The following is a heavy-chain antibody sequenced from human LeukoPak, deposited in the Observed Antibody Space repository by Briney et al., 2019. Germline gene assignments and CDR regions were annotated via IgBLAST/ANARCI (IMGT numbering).Heavy chain of an antibody. J-gene: IGHJ6*03. D-gene: IGHD5-18*01. V-gene: IGHV3-13*01. Sequence: TGGSLRLSCATSGFTFSSYDMHWVRQATGKGLDWVSAIDIAGDTYYPGSVKGRFTISRENAKNSLYLQMNSLRAGDTAVYYCARDRGYTYGWYMDVWGKGTTVTVSS. CDR3: ARDRGYTYGWYMDV. CDR1: GFTFSSYD. CDR2: IDIAGDT.